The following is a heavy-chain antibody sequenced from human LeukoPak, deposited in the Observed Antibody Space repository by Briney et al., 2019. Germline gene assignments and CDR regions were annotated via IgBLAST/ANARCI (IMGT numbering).Heavy chain of an antibody. J-gene: IGHJ4*02. CDR3: ARSLGDIVVVPAAPVGPFDY. CDR2: IIPIFGTA. D-gene: IGHD2-2*01. CDR1: GGTFSNYA. Sequence: SVKVSCKASGGTFSNYAISWVRQAPGQGLEWMGGIIPIFGTANYAQKFQGRVTITADESTSTAYMELSSLRSEDTAVYYCARSLGDIVVVPAAPVGPFDYWGQGTLVTVSS. V-gene: IGHV1-69*13.